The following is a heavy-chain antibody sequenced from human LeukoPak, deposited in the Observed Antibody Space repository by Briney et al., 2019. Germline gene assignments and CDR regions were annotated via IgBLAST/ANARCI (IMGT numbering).Heavy chain of an antibody. J-gene: IGHJ5*02. V-gene: IGHV4-61*02. CDR1: GGSISSGSYY. CDR2: IYTSGST. CDR3: ARVVGYSSSWYRHSGSYYYWFDP. D-gene: IGHD6-13*01. Sequence: SETLSLTCTVSGGSISSGSYYWSWIRQPAGKGLEWIGRIYTSGSTNYNPSLKSRVTISVDTSKNQFSLKLSSVTAADTAVYYCARVVGYSSSWYRHSGSYYYWFDPWGQGTLVTVSS.